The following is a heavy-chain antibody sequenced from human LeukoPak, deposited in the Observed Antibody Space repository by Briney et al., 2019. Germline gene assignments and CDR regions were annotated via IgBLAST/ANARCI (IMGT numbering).Heavy chain of an antibody. CDR1: GFTFSSYA. Sequence: PGGSLRLSCAASGFTFSSYAMHWVRQAPGKGLEWVAVISYDGSNKYYADSVKGRFTISRDNSKNTLYLQTNSLRAEDTAVYYCARGPRASHITIFGVVIISYYGMDVWGQGTTVTVSS. J-gene: IGHJ6*02. V-gene: IGHV3-30-3*01. D-gene: IGHD3-3*01. CDR3: ARGPRASHITIFGVVIISYYGMDV. CDR2: ISYDGSNK.